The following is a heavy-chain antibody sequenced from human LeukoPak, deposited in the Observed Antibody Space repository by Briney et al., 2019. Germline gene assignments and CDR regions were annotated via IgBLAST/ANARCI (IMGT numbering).Heavy chain of an antibody. D-gene: IGHD2-2*01. CDR3: AAGGGQLPDY. V-gene: IGHV4-4*07. CDR1: GGSISSYY. CDR2: IYTSGST. J-gene: IGHJ4*02. Sequence: PSETLSLTCTVSGGSISSYYWSWIRQPAGKGLEWIGRIYTSGSTYYNPSLKSRVTISIDTSKNQFSLKLTSVTAADTAVYYCAAGGGQLPDYWGQGTLVTVSS.